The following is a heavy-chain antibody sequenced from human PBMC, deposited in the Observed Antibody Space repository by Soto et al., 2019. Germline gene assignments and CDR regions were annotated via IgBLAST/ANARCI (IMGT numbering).Heavy chain of an antibody. J-gene: IGHJ4*02. CDR2: IYYSGST. V-gene: IGHV4-59*12. CDR3: ARGHPHSTGWDL. CDR1: GDSLTGYY. D-gene: IGHD6-19*01. Sequence: SETLSLTCTFSGDSLTGYYWSWIRRPPGKGLEWIGYIYYSGSTNYNPSLESRVTISVDTSKNQFSLKLNSVTAADTAVYYCARGHPHSTGWDLWGQGTLVTVSS.